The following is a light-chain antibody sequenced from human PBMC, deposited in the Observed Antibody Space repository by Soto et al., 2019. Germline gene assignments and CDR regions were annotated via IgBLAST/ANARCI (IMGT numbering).Light chain of an antibody. CDR3: QQYGSSLTWT. CDR2: GAS. CDR1: QNVANY. Sequence: EIVLTQSPATLSLSPGERATLSCRASQNVANYLDWYQQKPGQAPRLLIYGASSRATGIPDRFSGSGSGTDFTLTISRLEPEDFAVYYCQQYGSSLTWTFGQVTKVDIK. V-gene: IGKV3-20*01. J-gene: IGKJ1*01.